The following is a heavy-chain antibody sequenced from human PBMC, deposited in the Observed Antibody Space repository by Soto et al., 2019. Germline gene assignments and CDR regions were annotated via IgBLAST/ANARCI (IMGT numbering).Heavy chain of an antibody. CDR3: VSLTWPKAYAGNPLDY. J-gene: IGHJ4*02. CDR1: GGSISSGGYY. D-gene: IGHD6-13*01. Sequence: QVQLQESGPGLVKPSQTLSLTCTVSGGSISSGGYYWSWIRQHPGKGLEWIGYIYYSGSTYYNPSLQSRITITVATFKNLFYLKLSSVTAADTAVCYCVSLTWPKAYAGNPLDYWGQGTLVTVSS. V-gene: IGHV4-31*03. CDR2: IYYSGST.